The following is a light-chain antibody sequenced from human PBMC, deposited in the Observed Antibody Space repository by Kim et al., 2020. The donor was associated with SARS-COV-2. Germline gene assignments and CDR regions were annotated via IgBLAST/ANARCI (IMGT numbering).Light chain of an antibody. J-gene: IGLJ1*01. CDR3: KAWDSSTADYV. V-gene: IGLV3-1*01. CDR1: KLGDKY. Sequence: SSELTQAPSVSVSPGQTASITCPGDKLGDKYACWYQQKPGQSPVLVIYQDSKRPSGIPERFSGSNSGNTATLTISGTQAKDEADYYCKAWDSSTADYVFG. CDR2: QDS.